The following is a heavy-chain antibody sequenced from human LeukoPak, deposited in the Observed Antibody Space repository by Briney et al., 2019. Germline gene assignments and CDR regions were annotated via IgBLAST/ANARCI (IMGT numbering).Heavy chain of an antibody. CDR3: ARFHSYYHDTTATNAFDI. J-gene: IGHJ3*02. Sequence: SETLSLTCTVSGGSISRYYWNWIRQPAGKGLEWIGRVYTSGSTNYNPSLMSRVTMSFDTSKSQFSLKLTSVTAADTAVYYCARFHSYYHDTTATNAFDIWGQGTMVTVSS. D-gene: IGHD3-22*01. V-gene: IGHV4-4*07. CDR2: VYTSGST. CDR1: GGSISRYY.